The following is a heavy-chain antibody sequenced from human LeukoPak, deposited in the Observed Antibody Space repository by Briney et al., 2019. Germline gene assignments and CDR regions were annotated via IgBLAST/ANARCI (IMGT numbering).Heavy chain of an antibody. CDR3: ARVVSSSSIYYYYYMDV. V-gene: IGHV3-53*01. Sequence: PGGSLRLSCAASGFTVSSNYMSWVRQAPGKGLEWLSLIYSGGSTYYADSVKGRFTISRDNSKNTLYLQMNSLRAEDTAVYYCARVVSSSSIYYYYYMDVWGKGTTVTVSS. CDR2: IYSGGST. D-gene: IGHD6-6*01. J-gene: IGHJ6*03. CDR1: GFTVSSNY.